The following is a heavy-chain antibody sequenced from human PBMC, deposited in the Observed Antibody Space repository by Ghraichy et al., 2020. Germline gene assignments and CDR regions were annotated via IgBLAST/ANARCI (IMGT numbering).Heavy chain of an antibody. J-gene: IGHJ4*02. V-gene: IGHV3-21*01. CDR2: IGSSSGYV. CDR3: AKDLRPHDFGDYGAFDV. CDR1: GFIFSSYG. D-gene: IGHD4-17*01. Sequence: GESLNISCAASGFIFSSYGMHWVRQGPGKGLEWVASIGSSSGYVYYADSVKGRFTTSRDNAKSSVSLQMNTLRSEDTAVYYCAKDLRPHDFGDYGAFDVWGLGTLVSVSS.